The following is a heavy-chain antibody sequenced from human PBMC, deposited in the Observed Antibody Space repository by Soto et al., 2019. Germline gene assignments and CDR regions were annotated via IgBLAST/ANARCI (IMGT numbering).Heavy chain of an antibody. CDR3: ASYSGSYSPHYYGMDV. D-gene: IGHD1-26*01. Sequence: GESLKISCKGSGYSFTSYWISWVRQMPGKGLEWMGRIDPSDSYTNYSPSFQGHVTISADKSISTAYLQWSSLKASDTAMHYCASYSGSYSPHYYGMDVWGQGTTVTVSS. V-gene: IGHV5-10-1*01. CDR2: IDPSDSYT. CDR1: GYSFTSYW. J-gene: IGHJ6*02.